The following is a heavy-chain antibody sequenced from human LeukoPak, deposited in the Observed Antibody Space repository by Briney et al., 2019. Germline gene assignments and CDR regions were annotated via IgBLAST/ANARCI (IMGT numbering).Heavy chain of an antibody. CDR2: THYRSKWYN. CDR1: GDSVSSNSAA. J-gene: IGHJ2*01. V-gene: IGHV6-1*01. Sequence: SQTLSLTCAISGDSVSSNSAAWNWIRQSPSRGLEWLGRTHYRSKWYNDYAVSVKSRITINPDTSKNQFSLQLNSVTPEDTAVYYCARGKWELLSHYWCFDLWGRGTLVTVSS. CDR3: ARGKWELLSHYWCFDL. D-gene: IGHD1-26*01.